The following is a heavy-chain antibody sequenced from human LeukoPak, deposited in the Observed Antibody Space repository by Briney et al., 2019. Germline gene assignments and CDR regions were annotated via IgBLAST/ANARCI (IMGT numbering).Heavy chain of an antibody. D-gene: IGHD3-22*01. CDR2: IWFDERNK. CDR1: GFTFSSYG. J-gene: IGHJ4*02. Sequence: GGSLRLSCLASGFTFSSYGMHWVRQAPGKGLEWVAFIWFDERNKNYADFVKGRATISRDNSKSTLYLQINSLTAEDTALYYCARDPPDDSRGHYSLDHWGQGTLVIVSS. V-gene: IGHV3-33*01. CDR3: ARDPPDDSRGHYSLDH.